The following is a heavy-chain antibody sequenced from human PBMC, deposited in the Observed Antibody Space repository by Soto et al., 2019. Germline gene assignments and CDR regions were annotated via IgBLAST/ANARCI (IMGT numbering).Heavy chain of an antibody. Sequence: GGSLRLSCAASGFTFDDYTMHWVRQAPGKGLEWVSLISWDGGSTYYADSVKGRFTISRDNSKNSLYLQMNSLRTEDTALYYCAKAVFGELLLDYWGQGTLVTVSS. CDR2: ISWDGGST. CDR1: GFTFDDYT. D-gene: IGHD3-10*02. J-gene: IGHJ4*02. V-gene: IGHV3-43*01. CDR3: AKAVFGELLLDY.